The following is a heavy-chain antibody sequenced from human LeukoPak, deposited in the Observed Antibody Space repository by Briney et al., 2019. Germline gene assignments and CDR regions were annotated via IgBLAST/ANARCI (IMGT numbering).Heavy chain of an antibody. J-gene: IGHJ4*02. V-gene: IGHV3-7*01. CDR2: IKEDGSEK. CDR1: GFTFSSHW. CDR3: ARDEYCSSSSCPGY. D-gene: IGHD2-15*01. Sequence: GGSLRLSCAASGFTFSSHWMSWVRQAPGKGLEWVANIKEDGSEKNSVDSVKGRFTISRDNAKNSLYLQMNSLRAEDTAVYYCARDEYCSSSSCPGYWGQGTLVTVSS.